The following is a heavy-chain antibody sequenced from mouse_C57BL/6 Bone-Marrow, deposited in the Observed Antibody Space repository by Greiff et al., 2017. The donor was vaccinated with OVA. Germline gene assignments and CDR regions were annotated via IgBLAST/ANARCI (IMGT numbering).Heavy chain of an antibody. Sequence: EVMLVESGGGLVQPGGSLKLSCAASGFTFSDYGMAWVRQASRKGPEWVAFISNLAYSIYYADTVTGRLTISRENAKNTLYREMSSLRSEDTAMYYCARHHYYGSSYAFAYWGQGTLVTDSA. D-gene: IGHD1-1*01. CDR1: GFTFSDYG. V-gene: IGHV5-15*01. CDR3: ARHHYYGSSYAFAY. J-gene: IGHJ3*01. CDR2: ISNLAYSI.